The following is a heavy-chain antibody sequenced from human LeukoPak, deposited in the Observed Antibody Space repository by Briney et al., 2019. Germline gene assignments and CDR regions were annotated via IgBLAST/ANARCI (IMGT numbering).Heavy chain of an antibody. CDR2: IYTSGST. Sequence: SETLSLTCTVSGGSISSYYWSWIRQPAGKGLEWIGRIYTSGSTNYNPSLKSRVTMSVDTSKNQFSLKLSSVTAADTAGYYCARDKYGSGSYYISWFDPWGQGVLVTVSS. J-gene: IGHJ5*02. D-gene: IGHD3-10*01. CDR1: GGSISSYY. CDR3: ARDKYGSGSYYISWFDP. V-gene: IGHV4-4*07.